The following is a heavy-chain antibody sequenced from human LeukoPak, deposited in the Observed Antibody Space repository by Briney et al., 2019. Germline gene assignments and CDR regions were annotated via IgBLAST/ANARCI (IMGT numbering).Heavy chain of an antibody. CDR3: ARGSRREWDLFSRRRTRERGYFDY. D-gene: IGHD1-26*01. Sequence: SETLSLTCAVYGGTFSGYYWRWIRQPPGKGLEWIGEINCSGTTHYNPSLKSRGTISIDKTKNQFSLNLSSVPAADTAVYFCARGSRREWDLFSRRRTRERGYFDYWGQGTLVTVAS. CDR1: GGTFSGYY. V-gene: IGHV4-34*01. J-gene: IGHJ4*02. CDR2: INCSGTT.